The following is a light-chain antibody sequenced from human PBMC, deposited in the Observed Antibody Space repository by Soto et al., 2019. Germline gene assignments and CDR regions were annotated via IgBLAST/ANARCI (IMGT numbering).Light chain of an antibody. V-gene: IGKV3-15*01. CDR2: GAS. Sequence: EIVMTQSPATLSVSPGERATLSCRASQSVSSNLAWYQQKPGQAPRLLIYGASTRATGIPARFSGSGSGTEFTLTISSLPSEAVAVYYCQQYNNWPPYTFGQGTKLEIK. CDR3: QQYNNWPPYT. J-gene: IGKJ2*01. CDR1: QSVSSN.